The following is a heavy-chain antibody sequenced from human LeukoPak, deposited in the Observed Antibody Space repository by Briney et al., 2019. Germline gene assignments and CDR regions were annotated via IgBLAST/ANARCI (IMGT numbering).Heavy chain of an antibody. D-gene: IGHD2-2*01. V-gene: IGHV3-7*01. CDR3: ARDGPDIVVVPAAMGTDYYYYYYMDV. J-gene: IGHJ6*03. CDR1: GFTFSSYW. Sequence: GGSLRLTCAASGFTFSSYWMSWVRQAPGKGLEWVANIKQDGSEKYYVDSVKGRFTISRDNAKNSLYLQMNSLRAKDTAVYYCARDGPDIVVVPAAMGTDYYYYYYMDVWGKGTTVTVSS. CDR2: IKQDGSEK.